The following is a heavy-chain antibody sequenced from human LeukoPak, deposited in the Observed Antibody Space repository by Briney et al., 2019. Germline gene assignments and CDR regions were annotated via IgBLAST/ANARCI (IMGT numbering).Heavy chain of an antibody. D-gene: IGHD3-16*01. CDR2: INPNSGGT. V-gene: IGHV1-2*02. CDR3: ARDLRYVWGRYPGGGFDY. Sequence: GASVKVSCKASGYTFTGHYIHWVRQAPGQGLEWMGWINPNSGGTNYAQKFQGRVTMTRDTSISTAYMELSRLRSDDTAVYYCARDLRYVWGRYPGGGFDYWGQGTLVTVSS. J-gene: IGHJ4*02. CDR1: GYTFTGHY.